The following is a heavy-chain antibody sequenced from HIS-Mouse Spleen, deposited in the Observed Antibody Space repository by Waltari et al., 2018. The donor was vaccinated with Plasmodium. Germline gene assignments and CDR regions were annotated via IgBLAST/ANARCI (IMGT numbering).Heavy chain of an antibody. CDR1: GGSLSSSRYY. CDR3: ARQLAYYDFWSGYSRGYYFDY. CDR2: IYYSGST. V-gene: IGHV4-39*01. J-gene: IGHJ4*02. Sequence: QLQLQESGPGLVKPSETLSLTCTVPGGSLSSSRYYWGLIRQPPGTGLEWIGSIYYSGSTYYNPSLKSRVTISVDTSKNQFSLKLSSVTAADTAVYYCARQLAYYDFWSGYSRGYYFDYWGQGTLVTVSS. D-gene: IGHD3-3*01.